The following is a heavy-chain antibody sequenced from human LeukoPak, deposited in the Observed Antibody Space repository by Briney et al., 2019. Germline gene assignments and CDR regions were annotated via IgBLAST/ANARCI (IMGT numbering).Heavy chain of an antibody. V-gene: IGHV4-34*01. CDR2: IYYSGST. Sequence: SETLSLTCAGYGGSFSGYYWSWIRQPPGKGLEWIGNIYYSGSTYYNESLESRVTISIDTSKNQFSLKLNSVTAADTAMYYCAISGGYGLIDYWGQGTLVTVSS. D-gene: IGHD1-26*01. CDR1: GGSFSGYY. CDR3: AISGGYGLIDY. J-gene: IGHJ4*02.